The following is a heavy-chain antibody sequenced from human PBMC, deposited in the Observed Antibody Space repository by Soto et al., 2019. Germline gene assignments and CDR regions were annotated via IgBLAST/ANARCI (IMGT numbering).Heavy chain of an antibody. Sequence: QITLKESGPTLVKATQTLTLTCTFSGFSLSTSGVGVGWIRQPPGKALEWLALIYWDDDKRYSPSLKSRLTITKDTSKNQVVLIMTNMDPVETATYYCAHTQLNYYGSGTYSFDYWGQGTLVTVSS. CDR3: AHTQLNYYGSGTYSFDY. D-gene: IGHD3-10*01. CDR2: IYWDDDK. CDR1: GFSLSTSGVG. J-gene: IGHJ4*02. V-gene: IGHV2-5*02.